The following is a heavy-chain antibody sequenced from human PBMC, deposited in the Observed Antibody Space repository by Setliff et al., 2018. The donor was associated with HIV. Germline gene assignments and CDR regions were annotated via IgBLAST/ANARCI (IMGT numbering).Heavy chain of an antibody. J-gene: IGHJ3*02. V-gene: IGHV3-21*01. CDR3: ARVREYYDSGAQAFDI. CDR2: IINSRTNI. CDR1: GFTFSSYS. D-gene: IGHD3-22*01. Sequence: LRLSCEASGFTFSSYSINWVRQAPGKGLEWVSSIINSRTNIYYADSVKGRFTISRDTAKNSLYLQMNSLRAEDTAVYYCARVREYYDSGAQAFDIWGQGTMVTVSS.